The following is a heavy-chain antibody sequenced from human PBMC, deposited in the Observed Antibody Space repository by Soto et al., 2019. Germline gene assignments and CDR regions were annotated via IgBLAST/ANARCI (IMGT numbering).Heavy chain of an antibody. D-gene: IGHD2-21*01. CDR2: IIPIFGTA. CDR1: GGTFSSYA. Sequence: SVKVSCKASGGTFSSYAISWVRQAPGQGLAWMGGIIPIFGTANYAQKFQGRVTITADESTSTAYMELSSLRSEDTAVYYCAGDGDCSSTNPYYGRGGWGRGST. J-gene: IGHJ6*04. CDR3: AGDGDCSSTNPYYGRGG. V-gene: IGHV1-69*13.